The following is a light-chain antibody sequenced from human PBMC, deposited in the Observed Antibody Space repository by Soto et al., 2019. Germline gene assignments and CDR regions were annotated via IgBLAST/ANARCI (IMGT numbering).Light chain of an antibody. CDR1: QSISNW. CDR2: HAS. CDR3: QQYNRYSH. J-gene: IGKJ5*01. Sequence: DFQITYSTCTRTSCVVDRVTITCRASQSISNWLAWYQQKPGTAPKVLIYHASNLQSGVPSRFSGSGSGTEFTLTISSLHPDDFATYYCQQYNRYSHFGQGTRLEIK. V-gene: IGKV1-5*01.